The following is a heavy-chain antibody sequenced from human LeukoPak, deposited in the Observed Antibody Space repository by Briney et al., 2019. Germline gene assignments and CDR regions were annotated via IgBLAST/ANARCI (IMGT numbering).Heavy chain of an antibody. J-gene: IGHJ4*02. V-gene: IGHV3-30*02. Sequence: GGSLRLSCAASGFTFSSYGMHWVRQAPGKGLEWVAFIRYDGSNKYYADSVKGRFTISRDNSKNTLYLQMNSLRAEDTAVYYCAKARDTAMVPFDYWGQGTLVTVSS. CDR1: GFTFSSYG. CDR3: AKARDTAMVPFDY. CDR2: IRYDGSNK. D-gene: IGHD5-18*01.